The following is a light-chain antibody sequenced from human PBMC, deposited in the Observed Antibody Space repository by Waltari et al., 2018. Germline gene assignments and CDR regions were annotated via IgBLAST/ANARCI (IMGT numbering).Light chain of an antibody. J-gene: IGLJ1*01. CDR3: SSYTSSSTRV. Sequence: QSALTQPASVSGSPGQSIAISCTGTSSDIVAYNYVSWYQQHPGKAPKLSIYDVRNRPSGVSNRVSGSTSGTTASLTIAGLQAEDEADYYCSSYTSSSTRVFGTGTKVTVL. CDR1: SSDIVAYNY. CDR2: DVR. V-gene: IGLV2-14*03.